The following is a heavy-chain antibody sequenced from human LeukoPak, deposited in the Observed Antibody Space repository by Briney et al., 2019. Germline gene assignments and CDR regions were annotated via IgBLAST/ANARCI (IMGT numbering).Heavy chain of an antibody. CDR1: GYTLTSYY. V-gene: IGHV1-46*01. CDR3: ARTPHHDYGDYGAFDY. Sequence: ASVKVSCKASGYTLTSYYMHWVRQAPGQGLEWMGIINPSGGSTSYAQKFQGRVTITADKSTSTAYMELSSLRSEDTAVYYCARTPHHDYGDYGAFDYWGQGTLVTVSS. CDR2: INPSGGST. J-gene: IGHJ4*02. D-gene: IGHD4-17*01.